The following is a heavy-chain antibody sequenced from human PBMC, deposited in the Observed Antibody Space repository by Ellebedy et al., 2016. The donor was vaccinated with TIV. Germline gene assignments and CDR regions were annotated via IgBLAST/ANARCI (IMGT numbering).Heavy chain of an antibody. CDR3: ARDLDKSSGWYGGAAY. CDR2: ISDSGDYT. V-gene: IGHV3-23*01. D-gene: IGHD6-19*01. CDR1: GFTFSSYA. J-gene: IGHJ4*02. Sequence: GESLKISCAASGFTFSSYAMCRVRQAPGKGLEWVSTISDSGDYTYYADSVKGRFTISRDNSMTTLYLEMNSLRAEDTAVYYCARDLDKSSGWYGGAAYWGQGTLVTVSS.